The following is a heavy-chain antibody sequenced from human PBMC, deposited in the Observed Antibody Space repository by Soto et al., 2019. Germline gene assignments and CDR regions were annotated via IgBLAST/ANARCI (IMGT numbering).Heavy chain of an antibody. D-gene: IGHD6-6*01. CDR2: ISGSGATT. J-gene: IGHJ6*02. Sequence: EEQLLESGGGLVQPGGSLRLSCAASGFTFSSYAMSWVRQAPGKGLEWVSAISGSGATTYHADSVKGRFTISRENSKHTLYLQMNSLRAEDTAVYYCAKPPYSSSTFYYYGMDVWGRGTTVTVSS. CDR1: GFTFSSYA. CDR3: AKPPYSSSTFYYYGMDV. V-gene: IGHV3-23*01.